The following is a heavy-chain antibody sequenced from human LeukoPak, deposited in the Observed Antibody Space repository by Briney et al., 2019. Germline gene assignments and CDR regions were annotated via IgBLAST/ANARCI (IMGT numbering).Heavy chain of an antibody. D-gene: IGHD2-15*01. V-gene: IGHV4-59*01. CDR3: ARDQCSGGSCYAY. CDR2: IYYSGST. Sequence: SETLSLTGTVSGGSISSYYWSWIRQPPGKGLEWIGYIYYSGSTNYNPSLKSRVTISVDTSKNQFSLKLSSVTAADTAVYYCARDQCSGGSCYAYWGQGTLVTVSS. J-gene: IGHJ4*02. CDR1: GGSISSYY.